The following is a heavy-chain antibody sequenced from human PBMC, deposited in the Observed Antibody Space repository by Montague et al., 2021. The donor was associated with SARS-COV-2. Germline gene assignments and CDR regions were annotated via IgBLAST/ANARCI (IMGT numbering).Heavy chain of an antibody. V-gene: IGHV4-61*02. CDR2: IYTSGST. CDR3: ARRYYDSSGYSDAFDI. D-gene: IGHD3-22*01. Sequence: TLSLTCTVSGGSISSGSYYWSWIRQPAGKGLEWIGRIYTSGSTNYNTSPKSRVTISVDTSKNQFSLKLSSVTAADTAVYYCARRYYDSSGYSDAFDIWGQGTMVTISS. J-gene: IGHJ3*02. CDR1: GGSISSGSYY.